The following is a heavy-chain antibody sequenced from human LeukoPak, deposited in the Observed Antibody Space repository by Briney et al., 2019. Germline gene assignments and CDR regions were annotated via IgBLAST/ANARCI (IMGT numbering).Heavy chain of an antibody. V-gene: IGHV3-21*01. CDR3: ARDLLEEAAGSLVTAPRDYYYYGMDV. CDR1: GFTFSSYS. Sequence: GRSLRLSCAASGFTFSSYSMNWVRQAPGKGLEWVSSISSSSSYIYYADSVKGRFTISRDNAKNSLYLQMNSLRAEDTAVYYCARDLLEEAAGSLVTAPRDYYYYGMDVWGQGTTVTVSS. CDR2: ISSSSSYI. J-gene: IGHJ6*02. D-gene: IGHD2-21*02.